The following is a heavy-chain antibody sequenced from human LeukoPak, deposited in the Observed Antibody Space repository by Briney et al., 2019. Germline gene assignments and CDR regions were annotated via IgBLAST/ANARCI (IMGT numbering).Heavy chain of an antibody. CDR2: IYYSGST. Sequence: SETLSLTCTVSGGSISSSSYYWGWIRQPPGKGLEWIGSIYYSGSTYYNPSLKSRVTISVGTSKNQFSLKLSSVTAANTAVYYCARDPSRITMVRGARKNWFDPWGQGTLVTVSS. D-gene: IGHD3-10*01. V-gene: IGHV4-39*07. CDR3: ARDPSRITMVRGARKNWFDP. J-gene: IGHJ5*02. CDR1: GGSISSSSYY.